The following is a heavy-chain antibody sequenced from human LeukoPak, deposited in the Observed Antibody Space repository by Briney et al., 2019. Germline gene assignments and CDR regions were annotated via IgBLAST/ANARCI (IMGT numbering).Heavy chain of an antibody. J-gene: IGHJ4*02. D-gene: IGHD1-26*01. CDR1: GLTFSSYS. CDR3: AKVKEEHQRAYYFDY. CDR2: ISSSSSYI. V-gene: IGHV3-21*04. Sequence: PGGSLRLSRAASGLTFSSYSMNWVRQAPGKGLEWVSSISSSSSYIYYADSVKGRFTISRDNAKNSLYLQMNSLRAEDTAVYYCAKVKEEHQRAYYFDYWGQGTLVTVSS.